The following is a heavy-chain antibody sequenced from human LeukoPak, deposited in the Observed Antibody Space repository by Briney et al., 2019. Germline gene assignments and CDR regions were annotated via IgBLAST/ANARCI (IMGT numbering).Heavy chain of an antibody. CDR1: GGSISSGGYY. D-gene: IGHD3-10*01. J-gene: IGHJ6*03. Sequence: PSQTLSLTCTVSGGSISSGGYYWSWIRQHPGKGLEWIGYIYYSGSTYYNPSLKSRVTISVDTSKNQFSLKLSSVTAADTAVYYCARCSSGDNYYYYYYMDVWGKGTTVTVSS. CDR2: IYYSGST. V-gene: IGHV4-31*03. CDR3: ARCSSGDNYYYYYYMDV.